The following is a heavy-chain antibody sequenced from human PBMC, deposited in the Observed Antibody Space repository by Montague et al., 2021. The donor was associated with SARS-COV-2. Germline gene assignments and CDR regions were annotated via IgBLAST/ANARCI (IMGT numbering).Heavy chain of an antibody. CDR3: ARIPVGSKYYFDF. CDR2: SHYMSEKYN. J-gene: IGHJ4*02. V-gene: IGHV6-1*01. CDR1: GDSDAIMEPR. D-gene: IGHD2-2*01. Sequence: CAISGDSDAIMEPRCRSEEHSPELDFHQQRISHYMSEKYNDYAEXVKSRITIDPDTSKHQFSLHLNSVTPEDTAVYYCARIPVGSKYYFDFWGQGTLVTVSS.